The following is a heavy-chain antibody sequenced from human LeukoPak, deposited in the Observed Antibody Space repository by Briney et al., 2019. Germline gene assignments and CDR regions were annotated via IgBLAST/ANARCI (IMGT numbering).Heavy chain of an antibody. V-gene: IGHV3-11*03. CDR2: ISPSTTHT. J-gene: IGHJ4*02. CDR3: ANRNYYLDY. Sequence: GGSLRLSCAASGFTFSDYYMSWSRQAPGKGLEWLSYISPSTTHTSYADSVKGRFTISRDNSKNTLYLQMNNLRAEDTAIYYCANRNYYLDYWGQGTLVTVSS. D-gene: IGHD3-10*01. CDR1: GFTFSDYY.